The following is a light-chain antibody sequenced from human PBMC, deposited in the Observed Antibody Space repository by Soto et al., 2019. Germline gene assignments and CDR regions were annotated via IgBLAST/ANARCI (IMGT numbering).Light chain of an antibody. V-gene: IGKV1-12*01. Sequence: DVQVTQSPSSVSASVGDRITITCRARQGILNWLVWYQQKPGKAPKLLISAASKLQRGVPSRFSGSGSWTDFTLTITSLQPEDFATYYCQKANTFPLTFGGGTQVEI. CDR2: AAS. CDR3: QKANTFPLT. J-gene: IGKJ4*01. CDR1: QGILNW.